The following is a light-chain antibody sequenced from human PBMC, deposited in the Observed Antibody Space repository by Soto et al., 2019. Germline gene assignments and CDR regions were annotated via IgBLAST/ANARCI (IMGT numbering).Light chain of an antibody. CDR2: LAS. Sequence: ATPLTQSPSSLSASVGDMVNISCRASQDIRNAIGCYQQKPGRAPSLLIYLASYLQTGVPRRFRGSGSGTDFTLTISSLQPEDFGTYYCLQDGNYPLTFGAGTRVDFK. CDR1: QDIRNA. CDR3: LQDGNYPLT. J-gene: IGKJ4*01. V-gene: IGKV1-6*02.